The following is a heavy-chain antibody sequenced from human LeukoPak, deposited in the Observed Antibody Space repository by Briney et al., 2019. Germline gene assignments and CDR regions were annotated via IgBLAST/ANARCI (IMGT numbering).Heavy chain of an antibody. Sequence: SQTLSLTCTVSGGSISSGGYYWSWIRQHPGKGLEWIGYIYYSGSTYYNPSLKSRVTISVDTSENQFSLKLSSVTAADTAVYYCARSWGDYYGSGSYYLDYWGQGTLVTVSS. D-gene: IGHD3-10*01. CDR2: IYYSGST. CDR3: ARSWGDYYGSGSYYLDY. J-gene: IGHJ4*02. CDR1: GGSISSGGYY. V-gene: IGHV4-31*03.